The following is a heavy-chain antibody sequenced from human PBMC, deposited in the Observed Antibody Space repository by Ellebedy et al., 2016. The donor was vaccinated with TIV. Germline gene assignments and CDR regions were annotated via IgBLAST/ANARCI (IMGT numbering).Heavy chain of an antibody. CDR3: ARGSGWIIDY. CDR2: IKQDGSEE. CDR1: GFTFSSYW. J-gene: IGHJ4*02. V-gene: IGHV3-7*04. Sequence: GESLKISCAASGFTFSSYWMSWVRQAPGKGLEWVANIKQDGSEEYYLDSVKGRFTISRDNAKKSLYLQMNSLRSEDKAVYYCARGSGWIIDYWGQGTLVTVSS. D-gene: IGHD6-19*01.